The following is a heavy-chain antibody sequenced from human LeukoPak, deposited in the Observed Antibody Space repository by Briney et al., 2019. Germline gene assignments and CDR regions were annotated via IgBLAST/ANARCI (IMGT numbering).Heavy chain of an antibody. CDR1: GFTFSSYD. J-gene: IGHJ4*02. CDR2: IGTAGDT. V-gene: IGHV3-13*01. Sequence: PGGSLRLSCAASGFTFSSYDMHWVRQATGKGLEWVSAIGTAGDTYYPGSVKGRFTISRENAKNSLYLQMNSLRAGDTAVYYCARSTRYYYDSSGYYDYWGQGTLVTVSS. D-gene: IGHD3-22*01. CDR3: ARSTRYYYDSSGYYDY.